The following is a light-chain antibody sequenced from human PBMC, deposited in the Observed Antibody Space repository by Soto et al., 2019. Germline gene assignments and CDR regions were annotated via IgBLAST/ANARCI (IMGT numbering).Light chain of an antibody. CDR3: QQYHTLVS. CDR2: DAS. CDR1: RDIRKY. V-gene: IGKV1-33*01. J-gene: IGKJ4*01. Sequence: DIQMTQSPSSLSASVGDRVTITCQASRDIRKYLNWYQQKPGKAPKLLIYDASNLETRVTSRFSGSGSGTDFTFTISSLQSEDIATYYCQQYHTLVSFGGGTKVEIK.